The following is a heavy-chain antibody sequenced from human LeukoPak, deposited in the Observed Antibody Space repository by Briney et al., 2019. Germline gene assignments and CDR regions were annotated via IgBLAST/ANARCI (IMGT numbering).Heavy chain of an antibody. V-gene: IGHV7-4-1*02. J-gene: IGHJ4*02. CDR1: GYTFTTYA. Sequence: ASVKVSCKASGYTFTTYAMNWVRQAPGQGREWMGWINTNTGNPTYAQGFTGRFVFSLDTSVSTAYLQISSLKAEDTAVYYCARRPIAAAGAHLDYWGQGTLVTVSS. CDR3: ARRPIAAAGAHLDY. CDR2: INTNTGNP. D-gene: IGHD6-13*01.